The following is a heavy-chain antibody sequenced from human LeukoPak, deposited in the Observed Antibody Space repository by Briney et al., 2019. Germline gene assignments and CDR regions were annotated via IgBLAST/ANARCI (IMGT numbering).Heavy chain of an antibody. J-gene: IGHJ5*02. CDR2: IYTSGST. Sequence: PSETLSLTCTVPGGSISSYYWSWIRQPAGKGLERIGRIYTSGSTNYNPSLKSRVTMSVDTSKNQFSLKLSSVTAADTAVYYCARSYYYDSSGQRTGNWFDPWGQGTLVTVSS. CDR3: ARSYYYDSSGQRTGNWFDP. CDR1: GGSISSYY. D-gene: IGHD3-22*01. V-gene: IGHV4-4*07.